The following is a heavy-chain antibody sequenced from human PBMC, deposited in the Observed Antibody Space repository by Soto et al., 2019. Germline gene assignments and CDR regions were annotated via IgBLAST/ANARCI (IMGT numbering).Heavy chain of an antibody. D-gene: IGHD3-10*01. CDR1: GFSLINARMG. CDR2: IFSNDEK. CDR3: ARTFISAVRGVKGWFDP. Sequence: QVTLKESGPVLVKPTETLTLTCTVSGFSLINARMGVSWIRQPPGKALEWLAHIFSNDEKSYSTSLKSRLTSSKDTSKSQVVLTMTNMDPVDTATYYCARTFISAVRGVKGWFDPGGQGTLVTVSS. V-gene: IGHV2-26*01. J-gene: IGHJ5*02.